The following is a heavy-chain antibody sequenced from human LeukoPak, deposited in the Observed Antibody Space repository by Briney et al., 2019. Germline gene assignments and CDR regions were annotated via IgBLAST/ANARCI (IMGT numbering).Heavy chain of an antibody. D-gene: IGHD2-2*02. Sequence: ARSLRLSCAASGFTFSSYGMHWVRQAPGKGLEWVAVIWYDGSNKYYADSVKGRFTISRDNSKNTLYLQMNSLRAEDTAVYYCAKDPHCSSTSCYTSWGQGTLVTVSS. J-gene: IGHJ4*02. V-gene: IGHV3-33*06. CDR1: GFTFSSYG. CDR3: AKDPHCSSTSCYTS. CDR2: IWYDGSNK.